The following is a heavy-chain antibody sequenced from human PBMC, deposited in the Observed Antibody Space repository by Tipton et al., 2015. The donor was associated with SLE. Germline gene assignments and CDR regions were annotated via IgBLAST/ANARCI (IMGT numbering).Heavy chain of an antibody. J-gene: IGHJ6*02. V-gene: IGHV4-4*07. CDR3: ARDGGQRVISGTYDFYYYGLDV. D-gene: IGHD6-13*01. CDR2: IYSSGVT. CDR1: DDSFTRHY. Sequence: LRLSCTVSDDSFTRHYWSWIRQSAGKGLEWIGRIYSSGVTHYTSSPKSRVTMSVDTSQNHFSLTLSSVTAADTAVYYCARDGGQRVISGTYDFYYYGLDVWGQGTTVTVSS.